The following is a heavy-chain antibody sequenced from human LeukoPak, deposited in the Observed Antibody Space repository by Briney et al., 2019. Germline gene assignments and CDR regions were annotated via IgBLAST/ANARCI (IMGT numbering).Heavy chain of an antibody. CDR2: ISGSGGNT. CDR1: GFTFSSYA. Sequence: GGSLRLSCVASGFTFSSYAMDWVRQAPGKGLELVSAISGSGGNTYYADSVKGRFTISRDHSKTTLFLQMNSLRAEDTAVYYCAKDLHDYGNYVGWFDSWGQGTLVTVSS. CDR3: AKDLHDYGNYVGWFDS. D-gene: IGHD4-11*01. J-gene: IGHJ5*01. V-gene: IGHV3-23*01.